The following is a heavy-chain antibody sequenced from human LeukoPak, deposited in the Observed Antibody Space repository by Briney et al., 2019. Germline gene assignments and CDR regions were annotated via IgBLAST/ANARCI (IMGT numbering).Heavy chain of an antibody. D-gene: IGHD2-21*02. CDR1: GYSISSGYY. V-gene: IGHV4-61*01. J-gene: IGHJ4*02. CDR2: IYYSGST. CDR3: VREAYCGGDCYSGFDY. Sequence: SETLSLTCTVSGYSISSGYYWGWIRQPPGKGLQWIGYIYYSGSTNYNHSLKSRVTISVDPSKNQFSLKLSSVTAADTAVYYCVREAYCGGDCYSGFDYWGQGTLVTVSS.